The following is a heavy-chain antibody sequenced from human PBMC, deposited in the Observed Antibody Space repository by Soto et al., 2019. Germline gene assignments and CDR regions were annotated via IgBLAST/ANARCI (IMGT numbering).Heavy chain of an antibody. CDR3: ARDRPPPRRARKDGMDF. Sequence: ASVKVSCKASGYTFTSYGISWVRQAPGQGLEWMGWISAYNGNTNYAQKLQGRVTMTTDTSTSTAYMELRSLRSDDTAVYYCARDRPPPRRARKDGMDFWGQGTTVTVSS. CDR2: ISAYNGNT. V-gene: IGHV1-18*04. J-gene: IGHJ6*02. CDR1: GYTFTSYG.